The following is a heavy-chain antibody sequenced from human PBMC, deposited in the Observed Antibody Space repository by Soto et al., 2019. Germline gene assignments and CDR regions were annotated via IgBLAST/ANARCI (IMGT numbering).Heavy chain of an antibody. CDR3: AAVGLGYCSGGSCYPQY. J-gene: IGHJ4*02. V-gene: IGHV1-58*01. D-gene: IGHD2-15*01. CDR1: GFTFTSSA. Sequence: SVKVSCKASGFTFTSSAVQWVRQARGQRLEWIGWIVVGSGNTNYAQKFQERVTITRDMSTSTAYMELSSLRSEDTAVYYCAAVGLGYCSGGSCYPQYWGQGTLVTVSS. CDR2: IVVGSGNT.